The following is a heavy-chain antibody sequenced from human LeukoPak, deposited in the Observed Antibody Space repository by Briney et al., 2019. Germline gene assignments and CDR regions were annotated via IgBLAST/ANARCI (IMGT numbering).Heavy chain of an antibody. Sequence: PGGSLRLSCAASGFTFSSYAMSWVRQAPGKGLEWVSGISGSGGSAYYADSVKGRFTISRDNSKNTVFLQMNSLRAEDTAVYYCAKDDVGATWLDFFDYWGQGALVTVSS. CDR1: GFTFSSYA. CDR3: AKDDVGATWLDFFDY. J-gene: IGHJ4*02. D-gene: IGHD1-26*01. V-gene: IGHV3-23*01. CDR2: ISGSGGSA.